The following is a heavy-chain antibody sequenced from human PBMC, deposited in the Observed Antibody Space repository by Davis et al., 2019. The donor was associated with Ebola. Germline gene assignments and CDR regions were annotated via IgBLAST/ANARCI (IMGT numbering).Heavy chain of an antibody. Sequence: GESLKISCAASGFTFNKYEMNWVRQAPGKGLEWISYISDNGSTTYYTDSVKGRFTISRDNAKNSLYLQMNTLRVEDTAIYYCVPGTWIRGQGTLVTVSS. J-gene: IGHJ4*02. CDR1: GFTFNKYE. D-gene: IGHD5-18*01. V-gene: IGHV3-48*03. CDR3: VPGTWI. CDR2: ISDNGSTT.